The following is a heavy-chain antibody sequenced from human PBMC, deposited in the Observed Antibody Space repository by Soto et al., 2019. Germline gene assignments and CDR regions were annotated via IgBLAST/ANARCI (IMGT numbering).Heavy chain of an antibody. V-gene: IGHV3-74*01. CDR2: INSDGSST. D-gene: IGHD6-13*01. CDR3: ARHFGGRAAGQNLVKYYYYYMDV. J-gene: IGHJ6*03. CDR1: GFTFSSYW. Sequence: GGSLRLSCAASGFTFSSYWMHWVRQAPGKGLVWVSRINSDGSSTSYADSVKGRFTISRDNAKNTLYLQMNSLRAEDTAVYYCARHFGGRAAGQNLVKYYYYYMDVWGKGTTVTVSS.